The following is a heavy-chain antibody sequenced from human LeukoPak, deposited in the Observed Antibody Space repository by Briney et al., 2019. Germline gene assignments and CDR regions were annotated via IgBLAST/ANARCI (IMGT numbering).Heavy chain of an antibody. J-gene: IGHJ4*02. CDR1: GGTFSSYA. D-gene: IGHD3-22*01. CDR3: ASRGRSSGYYFDY. Sequence: ASAKVSCKASGGTFSSYAISWVRQAPGQGLEWMGGIIPIFGTANYAQKFQGRVTITTDESTSTAYMELSSLRSEDTAVYYCASRGRSSGYYFDYWGQGTLVTVSS. CDR2: IIPIFGTA. V-gene: IGHV1-69*05.